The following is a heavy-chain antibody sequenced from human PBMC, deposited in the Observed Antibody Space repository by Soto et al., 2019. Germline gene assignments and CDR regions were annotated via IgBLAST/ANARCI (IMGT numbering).Heavy chain of an antibody. V-gene: IGHV3-7*05. Sequence: EVQLVESGGGLVQPGGSLRLSCAASGFTFSSYWMSWVRQAPGKGLEWVANIKQDGSEKYYVDSVKGRFTISRDNAKNSLYLQMNSRRAEDTAVYYCAREPLERYYDSSGYSDFDYWGQGTLVTVSS. J-gene: IGHJ4*02. CDR2: IKQDGSEK. CDR3: AREPLERYYDSSGYSDFDY. CDR1: GFTFSSYW. D-gene: IGHD3-22*01.